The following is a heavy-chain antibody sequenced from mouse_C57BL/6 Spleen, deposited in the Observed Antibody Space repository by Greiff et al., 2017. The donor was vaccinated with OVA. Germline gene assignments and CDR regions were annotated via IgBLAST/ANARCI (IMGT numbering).Heavy chain of an antibody. CDR3: ARIYYDYDEDYFDY. CDR1: GYTFTGYW. CDR2: ILPGTGST. Sequence: QVQLKQSGAELMKPGASVKLSCKATGYTFTGYWIEWVKQRPGHGLAWIGEILPGTGSTNYNEKFKGKATLTADTSSNTAYMQLSSLTTEDSAIYYCARIYYDYDEDYFDYWGQGTTLTVSS. V-gene: IGHV1-9*01. D-gene: IGHD2-4*01. J-gene: IGHJ2*01.